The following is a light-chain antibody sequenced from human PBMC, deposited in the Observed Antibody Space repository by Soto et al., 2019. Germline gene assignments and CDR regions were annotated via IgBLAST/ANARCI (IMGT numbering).Light chain of an antibody. J-gene: IGKJ5*01. CDR2: DAS. CDR1: QDISNY. V-gene: IGKV1-33*01. CDR3: HQYDYLSRVT. Sequence: DIQMTQSPSSLSASVGDRVTITCQASQDISNYLNWYQQKLGKAPKLLIYDASNLETGVTSRFSRSGSATDYTFIISSRQPEDNATYYCHQYDYLSRVTFGQGTRLEIK.